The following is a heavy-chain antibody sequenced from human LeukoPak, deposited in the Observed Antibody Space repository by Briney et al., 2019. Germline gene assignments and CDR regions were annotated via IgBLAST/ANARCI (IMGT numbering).Heavy chain of an antibody. Sequence: PGGSLRLSCAASGFTFSSYGMHWVRQAPGKGLEWVAFIRYDGSNKYYTDSVKGRFTISRDNSKNTLYLQMNSLRAEDTAVYYCAKEVAYGDYYDYWGQGTLVTVSS. CDR1: GFTFSSYG. V-gene: IGHV3-30*02. D-gene: IGHD4-17*01. CDR2: IRYDGSNK. J-gene: IGHJ4*02. CDR3: AKEVAYGDYYDY.